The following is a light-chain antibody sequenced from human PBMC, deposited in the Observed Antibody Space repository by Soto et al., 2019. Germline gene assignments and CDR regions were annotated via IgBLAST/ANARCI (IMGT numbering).Light chain of an antibody. V-gene: IGLV2-14*01. CDR1: SSDVGGHNY. J-gene: IGLJ2*01. CDR2: EVS. Sequence: QSALTQPASVSGSPGQSITISCTGASSDVGGHNYVSWYQHHPAIAPKLVIYEVSNRLSGVPNRFSVSKSDSAASLTISGLQAEDEADYYCSSHMSSSTSVVFGGGTKVTVL. CDR3: SSHMSSSTSVV.